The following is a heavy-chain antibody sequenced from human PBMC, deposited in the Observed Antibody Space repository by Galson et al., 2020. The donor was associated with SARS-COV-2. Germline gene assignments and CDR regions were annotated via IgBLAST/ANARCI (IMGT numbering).Heavy chain of an antibody. D-gene: IGHD3-22*01. Sequence: SLKISCAASGFTFDDYAMHWVRQAPGKGLEWVSGISWNSGSIGYADSVKGRFTISRDNAKNSLYLQMNSLRAEDTALYYCAKDIPPYYYDSSGYGAFDIWGQGTMVTVSS. J-gene: IGHJ3*02. CDR2: ISWNSGSI. CDR3: AKDIPPYYYDSSGYGAFDI. V-gene: IGHV3-9*01. CDR1: GFTFDDYA.